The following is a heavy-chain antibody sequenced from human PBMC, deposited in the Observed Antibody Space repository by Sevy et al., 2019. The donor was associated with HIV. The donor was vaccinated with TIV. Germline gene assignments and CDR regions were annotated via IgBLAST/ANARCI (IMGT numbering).Heavy chain of an antibody. V-gene: IGHV4-61*02. CDR1: GGSISSGSYY. Sequence: SETLSLTCTVSGGSISSGSYYWSWIRQPAGKGLEWIGRIYTSGSTNYHPSLKSRVTMSADTSKNQFSLKLSSVTAADTAVYYCARDTMILYSMDVWGQGTTVTVSS. J-gene: IGHJ6*02. CDR3: ARDTMILYSMDV. CDR2: IYTSGST. D-gene: IGHD3-22*01.